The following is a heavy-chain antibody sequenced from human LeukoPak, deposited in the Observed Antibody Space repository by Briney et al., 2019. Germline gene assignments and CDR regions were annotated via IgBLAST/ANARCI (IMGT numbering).Heavy chain of an antibody. Sequence: SQTLSLTCTVSGGSISSGSYYWSWIRQPAGKRLEWIGHIYRSGSTNYNPSLKSRVTISVDTSKNQFSLKLSSVTAAGTAVYYCARLTTADAFDIWGQGTMVTVSS. CDR2: IYRSGST. V-gene: IGHV4-61*09. CDR1: GGSISSGSYY. D-gene: IGHD3-22*01. CDR3: ARLTTADAFDI. J-gene: IGHJ3*02.